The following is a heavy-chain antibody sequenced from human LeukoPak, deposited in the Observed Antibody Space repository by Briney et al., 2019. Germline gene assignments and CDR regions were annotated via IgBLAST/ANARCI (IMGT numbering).Heavy chain of an antibody. CDR3: ARDRDYYDSSGYWGYFDY. CDR2: ISYDGSNK. J-gene: IGHJ4*02. D-gene: IGHD3-22*01. Sequence: PGGSLRLSCAASGFTFSSYAMHWVRQAPGKGLEWVAVISYDGSNKYYADSVKGRFTISRDNSKNTLYLQMNSLRAEDTAVCYCARDRDYYDSSGYWGYFDYWGQGTLVTVSS. V-gene: IGHV3-30-3*01. CDR1: GFTFSSYA.